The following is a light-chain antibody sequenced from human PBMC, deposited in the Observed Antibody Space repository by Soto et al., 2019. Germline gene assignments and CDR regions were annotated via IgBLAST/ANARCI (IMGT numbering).Light chain of an antibody. V-gene: IGLV1-44*01. J-gene: IGLJ1*01. Sequence: QSVLTQPPSASGTPGQRVTISCSGSSSNIGSNTVNWYQQLPGTAPKLLIYSNNQRPSGVPDRFFGSKSGTSASLAISGLQSEDEADYYCAAWDDSLNGYVFGTGTRSPS. CDR3: AAWDDSLNGYV. CDR2: SNN. CDR1: SSNIGSNT.